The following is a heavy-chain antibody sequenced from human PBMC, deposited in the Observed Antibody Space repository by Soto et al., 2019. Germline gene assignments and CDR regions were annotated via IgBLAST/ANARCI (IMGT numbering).Heavy chain of an antibody. Sequence: ASVKVSCKASGYTFTSYDINWVRQATGQGLEWMGWMNPNSGNTGYAQKFQGRVTMTRNTSISTAYMELSSLRSEDTAVYYCARGPKYYYGSGSYYHVAVRGVRFDPWGKGTLVTVSS. CDR1: GYTFTSYD. J-gene: IGHJ5*02. V-gene: IGHV1-8*01. CDR2: MNPNSGNT. D-gene: IGHD3-10*01. CDR3: ARGPKYYYGSGSYYHVAVRGVRFDP.